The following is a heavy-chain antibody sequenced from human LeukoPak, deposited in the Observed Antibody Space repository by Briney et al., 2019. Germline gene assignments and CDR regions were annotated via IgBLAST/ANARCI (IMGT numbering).Heavy chain of an antibody. Sequence: GESLKISCKGSGYSFTSYWIGWVRQAPGQGLEWMGIINPSGGSTSYAQKFQGRVTMTRDTSTSTVYMELSSLRSEDTAVYYCARSWIQLWHDAFDIWGQGTMVTVSS. V-gene: IGHV1-46*01. CDR3: ARSWIQLWHDAFDI. D-gene: IGHD5-18*01. CDR2: INPSGGST. J-gene: IGHJ3*02. CDR1: GYSFTSYW.